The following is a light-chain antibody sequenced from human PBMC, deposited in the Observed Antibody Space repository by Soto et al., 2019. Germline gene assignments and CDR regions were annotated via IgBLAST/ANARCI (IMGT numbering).Light chain of an antibody. J-gene: IGKJ3*01. CDR1: QGVSSSY. V-gene: IGKV3-20*01. CDR3: QQYGSSPFT. CDR2: GAS. Sequence: EIVLTQSPGTLSLSPGERATLSCRASQGVSSSYLGWYQQKPGQAPRLLIYGASSRATGIPDRFSGSGSGTDFTLTISRLEPEDFAVYYCQQYGSSPFTFGPGTKVDIK.